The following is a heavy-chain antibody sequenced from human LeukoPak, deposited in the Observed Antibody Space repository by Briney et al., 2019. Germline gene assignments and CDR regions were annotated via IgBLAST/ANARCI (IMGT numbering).Heavy chain of an antibody. Sequence: SETLSLTCTVSGGSISSYYWSWIRQPPGKGLEWIGYIYYSGSTNYNPSLKSRVTISVDTSKNQFSLKLSSVTAADTAVYYCARLSGGGSGWSYYYYYYGMDVWGQGTTVTVSS. CDR2: IYYSGST. CDR3: ARLSGGGSGWSYYYYYYGMDV. V-gene: IGHV4-59*08. J-gene: IGHJ6*02. D-gene: IGHD6-19*01. CDR1: GGSISSYY.